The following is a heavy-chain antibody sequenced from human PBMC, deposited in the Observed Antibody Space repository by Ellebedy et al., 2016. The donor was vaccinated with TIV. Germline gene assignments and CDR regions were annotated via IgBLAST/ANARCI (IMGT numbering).Heavy chain of an antibody. CDR2: IITSFGTA. J-gene: IGHJ6*02. CDR3: ARGVVVRGVNVYYYYYGMDV. D-gene: IGHD3-10*01. V-gene: IGHV1-69*13. Sequence: AASVNVSCKASGGTCSSYAISWVRQAHGQELEWMGGIITSFGTANYAQKFQGRVTITADESTSTAYMELSRLRSEDTAVYYCARGVVVRGVNVYYYYYGMDVWGQGTTVTISS. CDR1: GGTCSSYA.